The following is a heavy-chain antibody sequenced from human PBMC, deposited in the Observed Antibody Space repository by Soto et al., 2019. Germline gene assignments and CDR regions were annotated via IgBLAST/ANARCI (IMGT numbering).Heavy chain of an antibody. CDR1: GGSVSSGSYY. CDR2: IYYSGST. D-gene: IGHD6-6*01. CDR3: ARASQKVRISSSLFDY. J-gene: IGHJ4*02. Sequence: QVQLQESGPGLVKPSETLSLTCTVSGGSVSSGSYYWSWIRQPPGKGLEWIGYIYYSGSTNYNPSLKSRVTISVDTSKNQFSLKLSSVTAADTAVYYCARASQKVRISSSLFDYWGQGTLVTVSS. V-gene: IGHV4-61*01.